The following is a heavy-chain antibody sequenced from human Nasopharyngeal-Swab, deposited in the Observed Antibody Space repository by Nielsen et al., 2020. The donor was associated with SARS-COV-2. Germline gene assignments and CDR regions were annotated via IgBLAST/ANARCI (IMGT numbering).Heavy chain of an antibody. D-gene: IGHD3-22*01. CDR2: IKQDGSEK. CDR1: GFTLSSYW. J-gene: IGHJ4*02. Sequence: GGSLRLSCAASGFTLSSYWMSWVRQAPGKGLEWVANIKQDGSEKYYVDSVKGRFTISRDNAKNSLYLQMNSLRAEDTAVYYCARDPGFGYYYDSSGYYDYWGQGTLVTVSS. CDR3: ARDPGFGYYYDSSGYYDY. V-gene: IGHV3-7*01.